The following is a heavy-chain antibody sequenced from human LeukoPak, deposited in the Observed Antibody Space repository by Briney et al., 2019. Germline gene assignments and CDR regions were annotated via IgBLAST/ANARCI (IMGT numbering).Heavy chain of an antibody. CDR1: GFTFDDYA. V-gene: IGHV3-9*01. Sequence: PGGSLRLSCAASGFTFDDYAMHWVRQAPGKGLEWVSGISWNSGSIGYADSVKGRFTISRDNAKNSLYLQMNSLRVEDTAVYFCAKRGVVIRVVLVGFHKEAYYFDSWGQGALVTVSS. D-gene: IGHD3-10*01. CDR3: AKRGVVIRVVLVGFHKEAYYFDS. J-gene: IGHJ4*02. CDR2: ISWNSGSI.